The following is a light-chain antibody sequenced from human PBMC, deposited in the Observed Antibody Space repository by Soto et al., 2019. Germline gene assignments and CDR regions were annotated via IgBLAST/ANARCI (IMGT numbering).Light chain of an antibody. CDR2: GAS. V-gene: IGKV3-15*01. J-gene: IGKJ1*01. CDR1: ETVATN. CDR3: QQYFEWPPMT. Sequence: VMTQSTATLSVSPGERATRSCWASETVATNLAWYQQKPGQAPRLLISGASTRAAGISDRFRGSGSGTEFTLTISSLRSEDSAIYYCQQYFEWPPMTFGQGTKGDIK.